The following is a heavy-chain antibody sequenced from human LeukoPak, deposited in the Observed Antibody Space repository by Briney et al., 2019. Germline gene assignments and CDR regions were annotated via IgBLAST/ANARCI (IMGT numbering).Heavy chain of an antibody. V-gene: IGHV1-18*01. D-gene: IGHD6-13*01. CDR2: ISAYNGNT. J-gene: IGHJ6*02. CDR1: GYTFTSYG. Sequence: ASVKVSCKASGYTFTSYGISWVRQAPGQGLEWMGWISAYNGNTNYAQKLQGRVTMTTDTSTSTAYMELRSLRSDDTAVYYCARPFIAAAGSYYYYGMDVWGQGTTVTVSS. CDR3: ARPFIAAAGSYYYYGMDV.